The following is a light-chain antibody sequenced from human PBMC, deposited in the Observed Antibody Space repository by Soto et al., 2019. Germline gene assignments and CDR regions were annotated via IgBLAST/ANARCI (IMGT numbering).Light chain of an antibody. Sequence: DLQMTQSPSSMSASVGDRVIITCRASQHISSWLAWYQQKPGRAPNLLIYSASSLQSGVPSRFSGSGSGTDFTLTISSLQPEDFATYYCQQANSFPYTFGQGTKLEI. J-gene: IGKJ2*01. CDR1: QHISSW. CDR3: QQANSFPYT. CDR2: SAS. V-gene: IGKV1-12*01.